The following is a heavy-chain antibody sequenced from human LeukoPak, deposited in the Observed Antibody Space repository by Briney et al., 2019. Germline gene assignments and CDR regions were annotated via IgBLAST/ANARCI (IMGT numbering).Heavy chain of an antibody. J-gene: IGHJ4*02. V-gene: IGHV1-2*02. CDR1: GYTFTNYD. CDR2: INPNSGGT. Sequence: GASVKVSCKASGYTFTNYDINWVRQAPGQGLEWMGWINPNSGGTNYAQKFQGRVTMTRDTSISTAYMELSRLRSDDTAVYYCARDLMTTVTLGYFDYWGQGTLVTVSS. CDR3: ARDLMTTVTLGYFDY. D-gene: IGHD4-17*01.